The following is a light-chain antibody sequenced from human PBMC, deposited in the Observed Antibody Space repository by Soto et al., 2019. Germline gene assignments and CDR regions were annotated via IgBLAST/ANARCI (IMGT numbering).Light chain of an antibody. CDR1: QSVSSN. V-gene: IGKV3-15*01. J-gene: IGKJ1*01. Sequence: EIVMTQSPATLSVSPGGRVTLSCRASQSVSSNLAWYQYIPGQAPRLLIYAASTRATDIPARFSGSGSGTEFTLTISSLQSEDFAVYYCQQYNNWPPWTFGQGTKV. CDR3: QQYNNWPPWT. CDR2: AAS.